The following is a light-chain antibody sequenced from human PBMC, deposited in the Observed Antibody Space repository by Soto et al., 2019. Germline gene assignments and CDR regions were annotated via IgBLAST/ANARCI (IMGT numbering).Light chain of an antibody. V-gene: IGLV2-14*01. CDR1: SSDVGGYNY. J-gene: IGLJ1*01. CDR2: DVS. CDR3: SSYTSSSRV. Sequence: QSVVSQRASVSASPGQSITTSSSGTSSDVGGYNYVSWYQQHPGKAPKLMIYDVSNRPSGVSNRFSGSKSGNTASLTISGLQAEHEADYYCSSYTSSSRVFGTGT.